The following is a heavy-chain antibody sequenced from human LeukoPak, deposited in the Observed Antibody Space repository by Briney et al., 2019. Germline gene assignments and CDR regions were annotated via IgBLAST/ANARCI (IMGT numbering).Heavy chain of an antibody. V-gene: IGHV3-21*04. Sequence: GGSLRLSCAAYGFTFSSYSMNWVRQAPGKGLEWVSFISTSSSYIYYADSVKGRFTISKDNSKNTLYLQMNSLRAEDTAVYYCAKAGPIVVVTNFDYWGQGTLVTVSS. CDR2: ISTSSSYI. D-gene: IGHD2-21*02. CDR3: AKAGPIVVVTNFDY. J-gene: IGHJ4*02. CDR1: GFTFSSYS.